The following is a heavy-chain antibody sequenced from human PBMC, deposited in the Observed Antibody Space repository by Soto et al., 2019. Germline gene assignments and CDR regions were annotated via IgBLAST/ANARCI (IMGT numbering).Heavy chain of an antibody. CDR1: GYTFTGYY. D-gene: IGHD4-17*01. Sequence: GASVKVSCKASGYTFTGYYMHWVRQAPGQGLEWMGWINPNSGGTNYAQKFQGRVTVTRDTSISTAYMELSRLRSDDTAVYYCARGFDYEARNAFDIWGQGTMVTVSS. CDR2: INPNSGGT. V-gene: IGHV1-2*02. CDR3: ARGFDYEARNAFDI. J-gene: IGHJ3*02.